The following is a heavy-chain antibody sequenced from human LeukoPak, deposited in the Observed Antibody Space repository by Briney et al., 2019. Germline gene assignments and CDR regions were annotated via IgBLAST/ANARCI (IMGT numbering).Heavy chain of an antibody. D-gene: IGHD2-2*03. V-gene: IGHV3-30*03. J-gene: IGHJ3*02. Sequence: PGGSLRLSCAGSGFTFSTYWMTWVRQGPGKGLEWVAVISDDGTSKFYADSVKGRFTIFRDNSKNTLFLQINSLRPEDTAMYYCARVDDLDAFDIWGQGTLVTVSS. CDR3: ARVDDLDAFDI. CDR2: ISDDGTSK. CDR1: GFTFSTYW.